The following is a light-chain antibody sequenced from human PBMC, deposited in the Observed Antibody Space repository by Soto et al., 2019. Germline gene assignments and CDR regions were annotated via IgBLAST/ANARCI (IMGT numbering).Light chain of an antibody. V-gene: IGKV1-33*01. J-gene: IGKJ4*01. Sequence: DIQMTQSPSSLSASVGDRVTITCQASQDINTYLNWYQQKPEKAPNLLIYDASKLETGVPSRFSGGGSGTDFTFTVTSLQPEDIATYFCQHYDNLLLTFGGGTKVEL. CDR2: DAS. CDR3: QHYDNLLLT. CDR1: QDINTY.